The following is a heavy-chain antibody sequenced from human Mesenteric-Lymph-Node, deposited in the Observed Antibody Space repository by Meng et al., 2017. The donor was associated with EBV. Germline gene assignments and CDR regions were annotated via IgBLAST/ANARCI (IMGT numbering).Heavy chain of an antibody. D-gene: IGHD3-10*01. CDR2: FYYSGST. V-gene: IGHV4-39*07. CDR3: ARVLLRGVILL. CDR1: GGCISSSSYY. J-gene: IGHJ4*02. Sequence: QPQLQESGPGLVKPSETLSLTCTVSGGCISSSSYYWGWFRQPPGQGLEWIGSFYYSGSTYYNPSLKSRVTISEHTSKNQFSLKLSSVTAADTAMYYCARVLLRGVILLWGQGTLVTVSS.